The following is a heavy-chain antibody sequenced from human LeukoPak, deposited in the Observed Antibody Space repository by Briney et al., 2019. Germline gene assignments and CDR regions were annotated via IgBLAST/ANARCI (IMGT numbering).Heavy chain of an antibody. Sequence: SETLSLTCTVSGRSIISHHWSWFRRPPGKSLEWIAFIYFDGSTNYNPSPTSRVTLSIDTSRQKFSLRLTSVTAADTAIYYCARGRGGGTWNICGQGTTVTVSS. CDR2: IYFDGST. CDR1: GRSIISHH. V-gene: IGHV4-59*11. D-gene: IGHD1/OR15-1a*01. J-gene: IGHJ6*02. CDR3: ARGRGGGTWNI.